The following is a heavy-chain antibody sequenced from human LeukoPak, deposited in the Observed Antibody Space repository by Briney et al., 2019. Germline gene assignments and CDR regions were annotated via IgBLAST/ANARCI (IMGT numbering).Heavy chain of an antibody. Sequence: PGGSLRLSCAASGFTFSSYSMNWVRQAPGKGLEWVSYITSSSSTIYYADSVKGRFTVSRDNAKDSLYLQMNSLRAEDTAVYYCARGRGAVAGTIDSWGQGTLVTVSS. CDR3: ARGRGAVAGTIDS. V-gene: IGHV3-48*04. J-gene: IGHJ4*02. CDR2: ITSSSSTI. D-gene: IGHD6-19*01. CDR1: GFTFSSYS.